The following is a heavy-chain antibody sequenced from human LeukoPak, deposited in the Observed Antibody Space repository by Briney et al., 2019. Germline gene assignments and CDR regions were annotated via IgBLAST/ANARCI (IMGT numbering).Heavy chain of an antibody. J-gene: IGHJ4*02. V-gene: IGHV3-74*01. CDR2: IKSDGSST. Sequence: GGSLRLSCAALGFTFSSYWMHWVRQAPGKGLVWVSRIKSDGSSTTYADSVKGRFTISRDNAKNTLYLQMNSLKTEDTAVYYCTTTYYDFWSGYPYFDYWGQGTLVTVSS. CDR1: GFTFSSYW. CDR3: TTTYYDFWSGYPYFDY. D-gene: IGHD3-3*01.